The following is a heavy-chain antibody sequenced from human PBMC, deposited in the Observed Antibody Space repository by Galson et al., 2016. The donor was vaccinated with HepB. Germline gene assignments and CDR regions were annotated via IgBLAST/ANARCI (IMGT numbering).Heavy chain of an antibody. V-gene: IGHV5-51*01. CDR1: GYSFTSYW. D-gene: IGHD1-26*01. CDR2: TYPVASDT. J-gene: IGHJ6*02. CDR3: ASPKMGAIGGMDV. Sequence: QSGAEVKKPGESLKISCKGSGYSFTSYWIGWVRQMPGKGLGWMGITYPVASDTRYSPSFQGQVPIPADKPISPPYLQWSSLKAPETAMYYWASPKMGAIGGMDVWGQGTTVTVSS.